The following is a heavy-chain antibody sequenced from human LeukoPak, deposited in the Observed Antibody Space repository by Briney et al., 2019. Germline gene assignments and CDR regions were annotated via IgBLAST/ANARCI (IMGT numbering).Heavy chain of an antibody. CDR1: GYTFTSYD. CDR2: MNPNSGST. J-gene: IGHJ4*02. Sequence: RASVKVSCKAPGYTFTSYDINWVRQATGQGLEWMGWMNPNSGSTGYAQKFQGRVTITRNTSISTAYMELSGLRSEDTAVYYCARGRSTGYPYYFEYWGQGTLVTVSS. V-gene: IGHV1-8*03. D-gene: IGHD5-12*01. CDR3: ARGRSTGYPYYFEY.